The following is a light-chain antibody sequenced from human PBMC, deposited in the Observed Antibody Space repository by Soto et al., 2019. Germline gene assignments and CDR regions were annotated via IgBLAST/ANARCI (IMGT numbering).Light chain of an antibody. Sequence: QSALTQPPSASGSPGQSVTISCTGTSSDVGGYNYVSWYQQYPGKAPKLMIYEVNKRPSGVPDRFSGSKSGNTASLTVSGLQAEDEADYYCSSYTSRFTFNYIFGTGTKVTVL. CDR3: SSYTSRFTFNYI. CDR1: SSDVGGYNY. J-gene: IGLJ1*01. CDR2: EVN. V-gene: IGLV2-8*01.